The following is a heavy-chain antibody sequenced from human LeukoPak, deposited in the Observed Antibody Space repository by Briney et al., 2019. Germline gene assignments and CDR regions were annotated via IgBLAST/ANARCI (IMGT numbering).Heavy chain of an antibody. J-gene: IGHJ5*02. Sequence: SETQSLTCTVSGGSISSSSYYWGWIRQPPGKGLEWIGSIYYSGSTYYNPSLKSRVTISVDTSKNQFSLKLSSVTAADTAVYYCARDPGYCSGGSCLDWFDPWGQGTLVTVSS. CDR2: IYYSGST. V-gene: IGHV4-39*07. CDR3: ARDPGYCSGGSCLDWFDP. CDR1: GGSISSSSYY. D-gene: IGHD2-15*01.